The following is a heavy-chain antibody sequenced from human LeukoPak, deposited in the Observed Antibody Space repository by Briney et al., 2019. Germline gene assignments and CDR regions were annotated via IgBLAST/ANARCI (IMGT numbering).Heavy chain of an antibody. V-gene: IGHV3-21*01. Sequence: GGSLRLSCAASGFTFSHYSMNWVRQAPGKGLEWVSSMSINSGLIYYADSVKGRFTISRDNAKNSLYLQMNSLRAEDTAVYYCAREFNYSTSGAGYWGQGTLVTVSS. D-gene: IGHD2-2*01. CDR2: MSINSGLI. CDR3: AREFNYSTSGAGY. J-gene: IGHJ4*02. CDR1: GFTFSHYS.